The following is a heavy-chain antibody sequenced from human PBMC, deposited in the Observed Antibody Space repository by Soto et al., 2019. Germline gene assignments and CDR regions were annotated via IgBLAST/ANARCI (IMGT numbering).Heavy chain of an antibody. CDR3: ARPMQSGSGWVNWFDP. CDR2: IYYSGST. CDR1: GGSISSSSYY. D-gene: IGHD6-19*01. Sequence: PSQTLSLTCTVSGGSISSSSYYWGWIRQPPGKGLEWVGSIYYSGSTYYNPSLKSRVTISVDTSKNKFSLKLSSVTAADTAVYYCARPMQSGSGWVNWFDPWGQGTMGTVSS. V-gene: IGHV4-39*01. J-gene: IGHJ5*02.